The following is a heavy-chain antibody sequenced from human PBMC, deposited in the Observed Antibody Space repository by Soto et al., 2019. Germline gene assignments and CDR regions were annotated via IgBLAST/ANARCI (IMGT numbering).Heavy chain of an antibody. J-gene: IGHJ6*02. V-gene: IGHV1-69*13. CDR2: IIPIFDTA. Sequence: GASVKVSCKASGGTFSSYAISWVRQAPGQGLEWMGGIIPIFDTANYAQKFQGRVTITADESTSTAYMELSSLRSEDTAVYYCARHDCISSSCYYYYYYGMDVWGQGTTVIVSS. CDR3: ARHDCISSSCYYYYYYGMDV. D-gene: IGHD2-15*01. CDR1: GGTFSSYA.